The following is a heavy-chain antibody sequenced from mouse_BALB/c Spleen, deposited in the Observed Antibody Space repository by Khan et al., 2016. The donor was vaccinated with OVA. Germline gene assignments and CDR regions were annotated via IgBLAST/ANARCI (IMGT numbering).Heavy chain of an antibody. CDR1: GYTLTDYG. J-gene: IGHJ3*01. Sequence: QFQLVQSGPELKKPGETVKISCKASGYTLTDYGLNWVKQAPGKGLKWMGWINTYTGEPTYADDFKGRFAFSLETSASTAYLQVSNLKNEDTATFCCARSDGNYKFTYWGQGTLVTVSA. CDR2: INTYTGEP. V-gene: IGHV9-3-1*01. D-gene: IGHD2-1*01. CDR3: ARSDGNYKFTY.